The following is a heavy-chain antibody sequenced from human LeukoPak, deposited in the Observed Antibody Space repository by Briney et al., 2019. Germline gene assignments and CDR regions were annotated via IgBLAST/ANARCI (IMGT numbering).Heavy chain of an antibody. CDR2: IIPIFGTA. D-gene: IGHD6-13*01. CDR1: GGTFSSYA. Sequence: ASVNVSFKASGGTFSSYAISWVRQAPGQGLEWMGGIIPIFGTANYAQKFQRRVTITADESTSTAYMELSSLRSEDTAVYYCATGGGPIAAAGSNPNYYYYYGMDVWGQGTTVTVSS. CDR3: ATGGGPIAAAGSNPNYYYYYGMDV. J-gene: IGHJ6*02. V-gene: IGHV1-69*13.